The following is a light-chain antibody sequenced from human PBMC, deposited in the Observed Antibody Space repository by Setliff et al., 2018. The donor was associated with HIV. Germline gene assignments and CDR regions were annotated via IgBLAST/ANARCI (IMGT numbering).Light chain of an antibody. CDR3: TSYTSSYTLV. CDR2: EVS. V-gene: IGLV2-14*01. J-gene: IGLJ1*01. Sequence: QSVLTQPASVSGSPGQSITISCTGTSSDVGGYNYVSWYQQHPGKAPKVMIYEVSNRPSGVSNRFSGSKSGNTASLTIPGLQAEDEADYHCTSYTSSYTLVFGTGTKV. CDR1: SSDVGGYNY.